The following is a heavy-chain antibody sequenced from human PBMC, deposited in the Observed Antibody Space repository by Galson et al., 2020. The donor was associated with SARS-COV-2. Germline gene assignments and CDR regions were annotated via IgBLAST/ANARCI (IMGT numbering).Heavy chain of an antibody. V-gene: IGHV3-7*01. J-gene: IGHJ4*02. CDR3: ARHKNYYDSSDYFDY. CDR1: GFSFSTYW. D-gene: IGHD3-22*01. CDR2: IKEDGREK. Sequence: GGSLRLSCAASGFSFSTYWMSWLRQVPGKGLEWVANIKEDGREKFYVDSVKGRFTVSRDNAKNSLFLQMSSLRAEDTAVYYCARHKNYYDSSDYFDYWGQGTLVTVSS.